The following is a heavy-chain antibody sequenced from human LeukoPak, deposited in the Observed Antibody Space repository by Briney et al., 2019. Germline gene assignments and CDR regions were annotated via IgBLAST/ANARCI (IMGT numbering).Heavy chain of an antibody. Sequence: AGGSLRLSCTASGFTFSGAAMHWVRQASGKGPEWVGHIRSKPNNYATAYAASVKGRFTISRDDSKNTAYLQMNSLKIEDTAVYYCTRPLGAAAGTYLDPWGQGTLVTVSS. D-gene: IGHD6-13*01. CDR1: GFTFSGAA. CDR3: TRPLGAAAGTYLDP. CDR2: IRSKPNNYAT. V-gene: IGHV3-73*01. J-gene: IGHJ5*02.